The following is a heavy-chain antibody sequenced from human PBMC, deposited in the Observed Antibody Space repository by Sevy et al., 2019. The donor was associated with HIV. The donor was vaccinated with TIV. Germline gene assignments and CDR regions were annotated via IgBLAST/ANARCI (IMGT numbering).Heavy chain of an antibody. CDR3: ARDGYYGSGSYYTRRYYFDY. CDR1: GFTFSSYW. J-gene: IGHJ4*02. V-gene: IGHV3-7*03. CDR2: IKQDGSEK. Sequence: GSLRLSCAASGFTFSSYWMSWVRQAPGKGLEWVANIKQDGSEKYYVDSVKGRFTISRDNAKNSLYLQMNSLRAEDTAVYYCARDGYYGSGSYYTRRYYFDYWGQGTLVTVSS. D-gene: IGHD3-10*01.